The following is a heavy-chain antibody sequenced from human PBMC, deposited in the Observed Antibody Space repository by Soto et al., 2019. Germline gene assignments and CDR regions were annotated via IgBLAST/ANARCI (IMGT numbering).Heavy chain of an antibody. Sequence: SVKVSCKTSGFTFTKSAVQWVRQARGQRLELIGWIVVGSGDTNYAQKFQERVTITRDMSTSTAYLELSSLRSEDTAVYYCAADPSTYYDFWTGSWTPLWGYWGQGTLVTVSS. D-gene: IGHD3-3*01. CDR2: IVVGSGDT. V-gene: IGHV1-58*01. CDR3: AADPSTYYDFWTGSWTPLWGY. CDR1: GFTFTKSA. J-gene: IGHJ4*02.